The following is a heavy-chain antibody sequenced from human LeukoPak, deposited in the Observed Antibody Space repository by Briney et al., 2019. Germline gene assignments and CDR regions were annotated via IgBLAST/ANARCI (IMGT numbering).Heavy chain of an antibody. Sequence: GASVKVSCXASGYTFTGYYMHWVRQAPGQGLEWMGWINPNSGGTNYAQKFQGRVTMTRDTSISTAYMELSRLRSDDTAVYYCARVPVAVAGRDYWGQGTLVTVSS. D-gene: IGHD6-19*01. V-gene: IGHV1-2*02. J-gene: IGHJ4*02. CDR1: GYTFTGYY. CDR2: INPNSGGT. CDR3: ARVPVAVAGRDY.